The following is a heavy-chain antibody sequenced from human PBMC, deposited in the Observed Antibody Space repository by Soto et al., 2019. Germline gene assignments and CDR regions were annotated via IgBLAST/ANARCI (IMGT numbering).Heavy chain of an antibody. J-gene: IGHJ4*02. Sequence: QVTLKESGPVLVKPTETLTLTCTVSGFSLSNARMGVSWIRQPPGKALEWLAHIFSNDEKSYSTSLKSRLTISKDTYKSQVVLTMTNMDPVDTATYYCARSPGIAVAGTPFDYWGQGTLVTVSS. CDR1: GFSLSNARMG. D-gene: IGHD6-19*01. CDR3: ARSPGIAVAGTPFDY. CDR2: IFSNDEK. V-gene: IGHV2-26*01.